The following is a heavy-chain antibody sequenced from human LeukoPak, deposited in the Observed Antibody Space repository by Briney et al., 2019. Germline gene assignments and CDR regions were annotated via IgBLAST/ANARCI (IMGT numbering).Heavy chain of an antibody. CDR1: GYTFTGYY. J-gene: IGHJ5*02. CDR2: INPNSGGT. D-gene: IGHD3-22*01. CDR3: ARDVGNYYDSSGYYSDWFDP. V-gene: IGHV1-2*02. Sequence: GASVKVSCKASGYTFTGYYMHWVRQAPGQGLEWMGWINPNSGGTNYAQKFQGRVTMTRDTSLSTAYMELSRLRSDDTAVYYCARDVGNYYDSSGYYSDWFDPWGQGTLVTVSS.